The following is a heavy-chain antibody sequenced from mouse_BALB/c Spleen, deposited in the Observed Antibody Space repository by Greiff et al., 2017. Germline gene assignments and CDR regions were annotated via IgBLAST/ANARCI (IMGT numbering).Heavy chain of an antibody. Sequence: EVHLVESGGGLVKPGGSLKLSCAASGFTFSSYTMSWVRQTPEKRLEWVATISSGGSYTYYPDSVKGRFTISRDNAKNTLYLQMSSLKSEDTAMYYCTRVYYDYDNAMDYWGQGTSVTVSS. CDR2: ISSGGSYT. CDR3: TRVYYDYDNAMDY. V-gene: IGHV5-6-4*01. CDR1: GFTFSSYT. J-gene: IGHJ4*01. D-gene: IGHD2-4*01.